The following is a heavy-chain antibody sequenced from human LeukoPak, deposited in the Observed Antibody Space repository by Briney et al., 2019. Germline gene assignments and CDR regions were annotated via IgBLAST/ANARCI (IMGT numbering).Heavy chain of an antibody. V-gene: IGHV3-30-3*01. J-gene: IGHJ3*02. CDR2: ISYDGSNK. Sequence: GGSLRLSCAASGFTFSSYAMHCVRQAPGKGLEWVAVISYDGSNKYYADSVKGRFTISRDNSKSTLYLQMNSLRAEDTAVYYCARGSYGDYVLAFDIWGQGTMVTVSS. CDR3: ARGSYGDYVLAFDI. CDR1: GFTFSSYA. D-gene: IGHD4-17*01.